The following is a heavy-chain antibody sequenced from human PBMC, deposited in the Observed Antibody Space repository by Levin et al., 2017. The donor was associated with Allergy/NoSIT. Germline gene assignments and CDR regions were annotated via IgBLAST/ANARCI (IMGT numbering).Heavy chain of an antibody. D-gene: IGHD4-11*01. CDR1: GGSISSGGYS. Sequence: PSETLSLTCAVSGGSISSGGYSWSWIRQPPGKGLEWIGYIYHSGSTYYNPSLKSRVTISVDRSKNQFSLKLSSVTAADTAVYYCARVGLQTASGMDVWGQGTTVTVSS. V-gene: IGHV4-30-2*01. CDR2: IYHSGST. J-gene: IGHJ6*02. CDR3: ARVGLQTASGMDV.